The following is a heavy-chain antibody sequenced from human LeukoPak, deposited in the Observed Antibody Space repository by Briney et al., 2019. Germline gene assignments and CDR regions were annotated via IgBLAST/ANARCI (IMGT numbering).Heavy chain of an antibody. CDR3: ARDPIDYYDSSGYWKSDNWFDP. CDR1: GYTFTGYY. D-gene: IGHD3-22*01. V-gene: IGHV1-2*02. CDR2: INPNSGGT. J-gene: IGHJ5*02. Sequence: GASVKVSCKASGYTFTGYYMHWVRQAPGQGREWMGWINPNSGGTNYAQKFQGRVTMTRDTSISTAYMELSRLRSDDTAVYYCARDPIDYYDSSGYWKSDNWFDPWGQGTLVTVSS.